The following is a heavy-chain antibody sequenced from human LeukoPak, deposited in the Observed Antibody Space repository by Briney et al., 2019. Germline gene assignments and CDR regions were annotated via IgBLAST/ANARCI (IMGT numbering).Heavy chain of an antibody. Sequence: ASVKVSCKASGYTFTGYYMHWVRQAPGQGLEWMGRINPNSGGTNYAQKLQGRVTMTTDTSTSTAYMELRSLRSDDTAVYYCAFTRGYYYYYGMDVWGQGTTVTVSS. V-gene: IGHV1-2*06. CDR1: GYTFTGYY. CDR2: INPNSGGT. CDR3: AFTRGYYYYYGMDV. J-gene: IGHJ6*02.